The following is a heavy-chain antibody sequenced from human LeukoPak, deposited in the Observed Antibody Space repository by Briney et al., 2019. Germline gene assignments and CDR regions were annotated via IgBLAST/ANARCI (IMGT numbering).Heavy chain of an antibody. D-gene: IGHD3-10*01. V-gene: IGHV4-34*01. J-gene: IGHJ4*02. CDR1: GGSFSGYY. Sequence: SETLSLTCAVYGGSFSGYYWSWIRQPPGKGLEWIGEINHSGSTNYNPSLKSRVTISVDTSKNQFSLKLSSVTAVDTAVYYCARLRGVRGGWGQGTLVTVSS. CDR3: ARLRGVRGG. CDR2: INHSGST.